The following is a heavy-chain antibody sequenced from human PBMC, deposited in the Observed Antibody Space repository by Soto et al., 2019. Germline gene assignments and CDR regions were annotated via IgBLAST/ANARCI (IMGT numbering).Heavy chain of an antibody. CDR2: ISAYNDNT. CDR1: GYTFTNYG. CDR3: ARDVRHDFWRGYTSNGMDV. Sequence: ASVKVSCKASGYTFTNYGISWVRQAPGQGLEWMGWISAYNDNTNYAQKLQGRVTMTTDTSTSTVYMELRSLRSDDTAVYYCARDVRHDFWRGYTSNGMDVWGQGTTVTVSS. V-gene: IGHV1-18*01. D-gene: IGHD3-3*01. J-gene: IGHJ6*02.